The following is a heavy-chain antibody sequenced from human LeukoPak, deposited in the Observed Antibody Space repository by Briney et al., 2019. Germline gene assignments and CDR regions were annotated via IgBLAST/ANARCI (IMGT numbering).Heavy chain of an antibody. D-gene: IGHD2-15*01. J-gene: IGHJ4*02. CDR1: GFTFNIYA. V-gene: IGHV3-23*01. Sequence: GGSLRLSCAASGFTFNIYAMTWVRQAPGKGLEWVSAISGSGGNTYYAGSVKGRFTISRDNSKNTLYLQMNSLRAEAAAVYYCAKDLSQAYCSGGSCYSHQYWGQGTLVTVSS. CDR2: ISGSGGNT. CDR3: AKDLSQAYCSGGSCYSHQY.